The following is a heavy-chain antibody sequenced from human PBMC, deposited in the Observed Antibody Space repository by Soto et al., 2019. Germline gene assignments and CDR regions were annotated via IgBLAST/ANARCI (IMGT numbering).Heavy chain of an antibody. CDR3: ANVMCLGLTGTMCDWFDP. V-gene: IGHV1-24*01. Sequence: ASVKVSCKVSGYTLTELSMHWVRQAPGKGLEWMGGFDPEDGETIYAQKFQGRVTMTEDTSTDTAYMELSSLRSEDTAVYYCANVMCLGLTGTMCDWFDPWGQGTLVTVSS. D-gene: IGHD1-7*01. CDR2: FDPEDGET. CDR1: GYTLTELS. J-gene: IGHJ5*02.